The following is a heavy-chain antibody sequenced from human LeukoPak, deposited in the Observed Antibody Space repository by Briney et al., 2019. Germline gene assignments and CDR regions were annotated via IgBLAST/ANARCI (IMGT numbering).Heavy chain of an antibody. J-gene: IGHJ5*02. V-gene: IGHV3-30*02. Sequence: GGSLRLSCAASGFTFSSYGMHWVRQAPGKGLEWVAFIRYDGSNKYYADSVKGRFTISRDNSKNTLYLQMNSLKTEDTAVYYCTTDYGSGSESWGQGTLVTVSS. D-gene: IGHD3-10*01. CDR2: IRYDGSNK. CDR1: GFTFSSYG. CDR3: TTDYGSGSES.